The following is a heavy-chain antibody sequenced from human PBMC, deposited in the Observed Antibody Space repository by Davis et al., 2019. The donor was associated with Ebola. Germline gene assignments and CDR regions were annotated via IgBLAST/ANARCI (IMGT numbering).Heavy chain of an antibody. J-gene: IGHJ6*03. CDR2: IYPGDSDT. CDR1: GYSFTSYW. D-gene: IGHD2-2*01. CDR3: ARASSPGYCSSTSCYYYYYMDV. Sequence: KVSCKGSGYSFTSYWIGWVRQMPGKGLEWMGIIYPGDSDTRYSPSFQGQVTISADKSISTAYLQWSSLKASDTAMYYCARASSPGYCSSTSCYYYYYMDVWGKGTTVTVSS. V-gene: IGHV5-51*01.